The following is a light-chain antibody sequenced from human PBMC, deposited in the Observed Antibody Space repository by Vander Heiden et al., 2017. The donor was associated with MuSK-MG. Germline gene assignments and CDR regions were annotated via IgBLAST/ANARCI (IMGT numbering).Light chain of an antibody. Sequence: QSALTQPASVSGSPGQSITSSCTGTSSDVGGYNYVSWYQQHPGKAPKLMIYDVGDRPSGVSNRFSGSKSGNTASLTISGLQAEDEAEYYCSSYTGSSTLIFGGGTKLTVL. V-gene: IGLV2-14*03. CDR1: SSDVGGYNY. CDR2: DVG. J-gene: IGLJ2*01. CDR3: SSYTGSSTLI.